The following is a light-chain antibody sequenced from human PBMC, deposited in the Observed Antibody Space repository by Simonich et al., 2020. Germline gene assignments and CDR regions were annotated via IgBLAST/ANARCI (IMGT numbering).Light chain of an antibody. CDR3: SSYTSSSTWV. CDR1: SRDVGGYNY. V-gene: IGLV2-14*01. CDR2: DVS. J-gene: IGLJ3*02. Sequence: QSALTQPASVSGSPGQSITISCTGTSRDVGGYNYVSWYQQHHGKAPKLMIYDVSKRPSGVSNRFSGSKSGNTASLTISGLQAEDEADYYCSSYTSSSTWVFGGGTKLTVL.